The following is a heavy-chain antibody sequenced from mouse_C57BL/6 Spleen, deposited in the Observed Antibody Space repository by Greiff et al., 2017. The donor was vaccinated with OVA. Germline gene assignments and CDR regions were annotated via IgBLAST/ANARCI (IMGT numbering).Heavy chain of an antibody. CDR3: ARSMITTDWYFDV. Sequence: VQLQQPGAELVMPGASVKLSCKASGYTLTSYWMHWVKQRPGQGLEWIGEIDPSDSYTNYNQKFKGKSTLTVDKSSSTAYMQLSSLTSEDSAVYYCARSMITTDWYFDVWGTGTTVTVSS. V-gene: IGHV1-69*01. CDR2: IDPSDSYT. J-gene: IGHJ1*03. CDR1: GYTLTSYW. D-gene: IGHD2-4*01.